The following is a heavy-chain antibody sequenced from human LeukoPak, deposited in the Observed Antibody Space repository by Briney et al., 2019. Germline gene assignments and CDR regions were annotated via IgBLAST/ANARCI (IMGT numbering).Heavy chain of an antibody. Sequence: SQTLSLTCTVSGGSISSGGYYWSWIRQHPGKGLEWIGYIYYSGSTYYNPSLKSRVTISVDTSKNQFSLKLSSVTAADTAVHYCARGNIVVVPAQYNWFDPWGQGTLVTVSS. J-gene: IGHJ5*02. D-gene: IGHD2-2*01. CDR3: ARGNIVVVPAQYNWFDP. V-gene: IGHV4-31*03. CDR1: GGSISSGGYY. CDR2: IYYSGST.